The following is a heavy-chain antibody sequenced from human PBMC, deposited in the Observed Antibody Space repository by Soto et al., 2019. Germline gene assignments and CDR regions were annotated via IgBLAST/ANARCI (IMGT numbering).Heavy chain of an antibody. CDR1: GASISSGGYS. V-gene: IGHV4-30-2*01. J-gene: IGHJ5*02. CDR3: ARETTSRFDP. Sequence: SETLSFTCTVSGASISSGGYSWSWIRQPPGKGLEWIGYIYHDGTAYYTQSLKRRVTISIDRSKNQVSLIVNSVTAADTAIYFCARETTSRFDPWGHGTLVTVSS. D-gene: IGHD1-1*01. CDR2: IYHDGTA.